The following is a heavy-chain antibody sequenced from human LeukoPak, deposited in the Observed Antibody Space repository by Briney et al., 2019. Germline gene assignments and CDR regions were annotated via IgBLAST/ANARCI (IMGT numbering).Heavy chain of an antibody. J-gene: IGHJ4*02. CDR1: GYTFTSYD. D-gene: IGHD3-10*01. CDR3: ARESGFYGSGSRY. CDR2: MNPNSDNT. Sequence: ASVKVSCKTSGYTFTSYDINWVRQTTGQGLEWMGWMNPNSDNTGYAQKFQGRVTMTRNPSISTAYMELSSLNSADTAVYYCARESGFYGSGSRYWGQGTLVTVSS. V-gene: IGHV1-8*01.